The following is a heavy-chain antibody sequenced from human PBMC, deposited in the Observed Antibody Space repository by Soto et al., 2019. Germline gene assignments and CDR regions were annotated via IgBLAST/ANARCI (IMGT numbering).Heavy chain of an antibody. CDR2: ISSSSSYI. V-gene: IGHV3-21*01. CDR1: GFTFSSYS. D-gene: IGHD6-13*01. J-gene: IGHJ3*02. CDR3: ARTLPGGYSSSGFDAFDI. Sequence: PGGFLRLSCAASGFTFSSYSMNWVRQAPGKGLEWVSSISSSSSYIYYADSVKGRFTISRDNAKNSLYLQMNSLRAEDTAVYYCARTLPGGYSSSGFDAFDIWGQGTMVTVSS.